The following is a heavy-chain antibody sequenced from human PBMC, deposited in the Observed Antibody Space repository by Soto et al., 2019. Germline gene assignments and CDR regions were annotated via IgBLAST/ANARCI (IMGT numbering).Heavy chain of an antibody. J-gene: IGHJ4*02. CDR3: AKDAGGTLDY. D-gene: IGHD6-13*01. V-gene: IGHV3-23*01. CDR2: ISGGGGGS. CDR1: GFTFSSYA. Sequence: EVPLLESGGGLVQPGGSLRLSCVVSGFTFSSYAMSWVRQAPGKGLEWLSTISGGGGGSYYADSVKGRFTSSRDNSKNTLYLHMNSLRAEDTAVYYCAKDAGGTLDYWGQGTLVTVSS.